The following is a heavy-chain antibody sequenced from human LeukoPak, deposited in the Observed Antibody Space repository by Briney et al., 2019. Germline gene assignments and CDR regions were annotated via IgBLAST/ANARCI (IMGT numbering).Heavy chain of an antibody. D-gene: IGHD2-15*01. V-gene: IGHV3-30*04. CDR2: TSFHGRDK. Sequence: GRSLSLSCAASRFIFSSYAMHWVRQAPGRGLEWVAVTSFHGRDKFYADSVKGRFTISRDNSKNTLYLQLNSPRVEDTAVYYCATQPCSDGRCYLLHWGQGTLVTVSS. J-gene: IGHJ4*02. CDR1: RFIFSSYA. CDR3: ATQPCSDGRCYLLH.